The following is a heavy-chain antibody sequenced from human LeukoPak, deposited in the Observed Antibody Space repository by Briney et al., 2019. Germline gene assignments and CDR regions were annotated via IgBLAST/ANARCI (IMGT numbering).Heavy chain of an antibody. Sequence: PSETLSLTCTVSGGSISSSNNYWAWIRQPPGKGLEGIGAIYYSGKTYYNPSLKSRVIISVDMSKNQFSLKLSSVTAADTAVYYCARRGDYGDPVNYWGQGTLVTVSS. J-gene: IGHJ4*02. CDR1: GGSISSSNNY. V-gene: IGHV4-39*01. D-gene: IGHD4-17*01. CDR2: IYYSGKT. CDR3: ARRGDYGDPVNY.